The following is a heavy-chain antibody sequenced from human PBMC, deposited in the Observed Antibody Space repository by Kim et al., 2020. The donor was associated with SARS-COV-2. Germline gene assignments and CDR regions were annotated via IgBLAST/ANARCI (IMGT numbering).Heavy chain of an antibody. CDR1: GFTFSDYY. CDR3: ARTYDYGSGLYRPHLDY. CDR2: ISSSSSYT. D-gene: IGHD3-10*01. V-gene: IGHV3-11*03. J-gene: IGHJ4*02. Sequence: GGSLRLSCAASGFTFSDYYMSWIRQAPGKGLEWVSYISSSSSYTNYADSVKGRFTISRDNAKNSLYLQMNSLRAEDTAVYYCARTYDYGSGLYRPHLDYWGRGTLVTVSS.